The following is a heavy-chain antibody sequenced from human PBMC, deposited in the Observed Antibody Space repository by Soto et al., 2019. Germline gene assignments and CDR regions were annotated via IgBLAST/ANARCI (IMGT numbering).Heavy chain of an antibody. CDR1: GYTFSNHY. D-gene: IGHD3-10*01. Sequence: ASVKVSCKASGYTFSNHYMHWVRQAPGQGLEWMGVIDPSGGSTSYAQKFQGRVTMTRDTSTSTVYMELRSLRSEDTAVYYCARAQMAGKWFDPWGQGTLVTVSS. CDR3: ARAQMAGKWFDP. J-gene: IGHJ5*02. V-gene: IGHV1-46*01. CDR2: IDPSGGST.